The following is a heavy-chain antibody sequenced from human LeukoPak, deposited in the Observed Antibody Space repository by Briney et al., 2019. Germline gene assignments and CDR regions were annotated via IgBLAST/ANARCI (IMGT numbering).Heavy chain of an antibody. J-gene: IGHJ4*02. D-gene: IGHD3-10*01. Sequence: ASVKVSCKASGFTFTSSAVQWVRQARGQRLEWIGWIVVGSGNTNYAQKFQERVTITRDMSTSTAYMELSSLRSEDTAVYYRAAESQLLWFGVFDYWGQGTLVTVSS. CDR2: IVVGSGNT. CDR3: AAESQLLWFGVFDY. CDR1: GFTFTSSA. V-gene: IGHV1-58*01.